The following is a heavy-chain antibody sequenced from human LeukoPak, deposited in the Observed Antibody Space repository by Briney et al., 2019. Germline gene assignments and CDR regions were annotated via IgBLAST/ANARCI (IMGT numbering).Heavy chain of an antibody. V-gene: IGHV3-48*01. D-gene: IGHD4-11*01. CDR1: GFTFSSYS. Sequence: GGSLRLSCAASGFTFSSYSMNWVRQAPGKGLECVSYISSSGSSIYYADSVKGRFTISRDNAKNSLYLQMNGLRAEDTAVYYCARGPWGLTVTTLNWFDPWGQGTLVTVSS. J-gene: IGHJ5*02. CDR2: ISSSGSSI. CDR3: ARGPWGLTVTTLNWFDP.